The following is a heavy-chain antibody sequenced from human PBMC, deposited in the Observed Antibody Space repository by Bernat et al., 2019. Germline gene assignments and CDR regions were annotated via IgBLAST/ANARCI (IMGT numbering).Heavy chain of an antibody. CDR1: GFTFSNNY. CDR2: IYSVGST. J-gene: IGHJ4*02. CDR3: ARVPQQLGYCFDY. V-gene: IGHV3-66*01. Sequence: VQLVESGGGVVQPGRSLRLSCAASGFTFSNNYMSWVRQAPGKGLQWVSVIYSVGSTDDADSVKGRFTSSRDNSKNKLYLKMNSLGAEDTAVYYCARVPQQLGYCFDYWGQGTLVTVSS. D-gene: IGHD6-6*01.